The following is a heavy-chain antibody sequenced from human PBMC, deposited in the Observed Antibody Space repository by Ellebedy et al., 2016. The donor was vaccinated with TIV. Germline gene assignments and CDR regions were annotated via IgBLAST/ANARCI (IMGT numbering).Heavy chain of an antibody. D-gene: IGHD2-21*01. J-gene: IGHJ4*02. Sequence: GESLKISCAASGFTFTTYGIHWVRQAPGKALEWVAFISHDGTNKYYVDSVKGRFTISRDNSKNTLSLQMNSLRAEDTGVYYCARDLILYCGGDCSSPFDLWGQGTLVTVSS. CDR1: GFTFTTYG. CDR2: ISHDGTNK. CDR3: ARDLILYCGGDCSSPFDL. V-gene: IGHV3-30*03.